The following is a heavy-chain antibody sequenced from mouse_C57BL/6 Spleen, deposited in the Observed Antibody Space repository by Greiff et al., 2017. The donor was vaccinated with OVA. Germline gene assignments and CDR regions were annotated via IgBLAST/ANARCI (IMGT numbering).Heavy chain of an antibody. CDR3: ARDYYYGRTYAMDY. Sequence: LQQSGPELVKPGASVKLSCKASGYTFTSYDINWVKQRPGQGLEWIGWIYPRDGSTKYNEKFKGKATLTVDTSSSTAYMELHSLTSEDSAVYFCARDYYYGRTYAMDYWGQGTSVTVSS. CDR2: IYPRDGST. J-gene: IGHJ4*01. CDR1: GYTFTSYD. D-gene: IGHD1-1*01. V-gene: IGHV1-85*01.